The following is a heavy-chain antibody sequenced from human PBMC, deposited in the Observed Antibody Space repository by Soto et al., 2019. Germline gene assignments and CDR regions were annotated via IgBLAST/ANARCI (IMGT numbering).Heavy chain of an antibody. Sequence: SVKVSCKAAGGTFGIYAISWVRQAPGQGLEWMGGISPIFGTANYAQKFQGRVTITADESTSTAYMELSSLGSEDTDVYYCARAFSGGSNYYYYYGRDVWGQGTTVTVSS. J-gene: IGHJ6*02. D-gene: IGHD2-15*01. V-gene: IGHV1-69*13. CDR1: GGTFGIYA. CDR3: ARAFSGGSNYYYYYGRDV. CDR2: ISPIFGTA.